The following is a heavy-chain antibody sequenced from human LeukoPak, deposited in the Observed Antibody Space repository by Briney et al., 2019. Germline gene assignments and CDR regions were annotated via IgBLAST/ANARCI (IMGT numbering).Heavy chain of an antibody. D-gene: IGHD5-24*01. Sequence: GGSLRLSCAASGFTFSSYGMSWVRQAPGKGLEWVSAISGSGGSTYYADSVKGRFTISRDNSKNTLYLQMNSLRAEDTAVYYCAKLEMATIGEGGYFDYWGQGTLVTVSS. V-gene: IGHV3-23*01. CDR1: GFTFSSYG. CDR3: AKLEMATIGEGGYFDY. CDR2: ISGSGGST. J-gene: IGHJ4*02.